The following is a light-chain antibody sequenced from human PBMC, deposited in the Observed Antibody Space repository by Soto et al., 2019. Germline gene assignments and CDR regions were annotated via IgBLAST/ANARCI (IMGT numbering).Light chain of an antibody. V-gene: IGLV2-8*01. CDR1: SSDVGGYNY. CDR2: EVS. J-gene: IGLJ2*01. CDR3: SSYAGSQTLVV. Sequence: QSVLTQPPSASGSPGQSVTISCTGTSSDVGGYNYVSWYQRHPGKAPKLMIYEVSKRPSGVPDRFSGSKSGNTASLTVSGLQAQDEADYYCSSYAGSQTLVVFGGGTKLTVL.